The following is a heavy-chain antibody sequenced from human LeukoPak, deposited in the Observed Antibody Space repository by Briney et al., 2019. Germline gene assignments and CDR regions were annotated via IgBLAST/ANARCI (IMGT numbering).Heavy chain of an antibody. D-gene: IGHD3-22*01. V-gene: IGHV3-30*02. CDR2: IRYDGSNK. CDR3: ARGITMIVATQYFQH. CDR1: GFTFNSYG. J-gene: IGHJ1*01. Sequence: PGGSLRLSCAASGFTFNSYGMHWVRQAPGKGLEWVAFIRYDGSNKYYADSVKGRFTISRDNSKNTLYLQMNSLRAEDTAVYYCARGITMIVATQYFQHWGQGTLVTVSS.